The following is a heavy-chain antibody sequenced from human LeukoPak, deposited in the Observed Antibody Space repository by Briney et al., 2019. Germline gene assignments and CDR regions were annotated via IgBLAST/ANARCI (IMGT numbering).Heavy chain of an antibody. Sequence: GASVKVSCKASGYTFTTYFMHWVRQAPGQGLEWMGLIIPSGGSTTYAQKFQDRVTMTRDTSTDTVYMELSSLRSEDTAVYYCVRAGGDTSSNYNWFDPWGQGTLVIVSS. V-gene: IGHV1-46*01. D-gene: IGHD6-6*01. CDR3: VRAGGDTSSNYNWFDP. J-gene: IGHJ5*02. CDR2: IIPSGGST. CDR1: GYTFTTYF.